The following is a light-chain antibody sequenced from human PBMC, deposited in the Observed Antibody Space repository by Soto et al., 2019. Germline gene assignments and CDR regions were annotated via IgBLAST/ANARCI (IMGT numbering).Light chain of an antibody. Sequence: EIVMTQSPATLSVSPGERATLSCRASQSVSSNLAWYQHKPGQAPRLLIYDASTRATGIPARFSGSGSGTEFTLTISSLQSEDSAVYYCQQFNSWLTWTFGQGTKVEIK. J-gene: IGKJ1*01. V-gene: IGKV3-15*01. CDR3: QQFNSWLTWT. CDR2: DAS. CDR1: QSVSSN.